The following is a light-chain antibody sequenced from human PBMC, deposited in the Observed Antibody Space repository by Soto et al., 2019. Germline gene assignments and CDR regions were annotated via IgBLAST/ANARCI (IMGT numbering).Light chain of an antibody. Sequence: DIQMTQSPSSLSAFVGDRVTITCRASQSISNYLHWYQQKPGKAPKLLIFAASSLQSGVPSRFSGSGSGTDFALTISSLQPEDFATYYCQQGYNIPRTFCQGTKVEIK. CDR3: QQGYNIPRT. V-gene: IGKV1-39*01. J-gene: IGKJ1*01. CDR1: QSISNY. CDR2: AAS.